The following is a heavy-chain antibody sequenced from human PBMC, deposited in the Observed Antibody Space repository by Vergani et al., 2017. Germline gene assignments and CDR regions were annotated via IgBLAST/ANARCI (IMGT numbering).Heavy chain of an antibody. CDR1: GYTLTSYG. CDR3: ARDQRHYYDSSGSFDY. Sequence: QVQLVQSGAEVKKPGASVKVSCKASGYTLTSYGISWVRQAPGQGLEWMGWISAYNGNTNYAQKLQGRVTMTTDTSTSTAYMELRSLRSDDTAVYYCARDQRHYYDSSGSFDYWGQGTLVTVSS. D-gene: IGHD3-22*01. J-gene: IGHJ4*02. CDR2: ISAYNGNT. V-gene: IGHV1-18*01.